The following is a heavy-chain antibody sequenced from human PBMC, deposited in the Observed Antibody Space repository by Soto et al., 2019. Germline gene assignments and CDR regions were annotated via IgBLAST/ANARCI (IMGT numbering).Heavy chain of an antibody. V-gene: IGHV1-18*01. D-gene: IGHD2-15*01. CDR1: DYTFNSYG. CDR2: LSGDNGDI. Sequence: QVQLVQSGDELKKPGASVKVSCKASDYTFNSYGISWVRKAPGQVLEWMGWLSGDNGDIKYAQKFQGRVTMTTDISTSTVYMELRSLSSDDTAVYFCAGSRGFGFDFWGQGTLVTVSS. CDR3: AGSRGFGFDF. J-gene: IGHJ4*02.